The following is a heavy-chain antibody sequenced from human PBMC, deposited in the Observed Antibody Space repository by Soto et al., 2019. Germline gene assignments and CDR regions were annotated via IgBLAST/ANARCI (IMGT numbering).Heavy chain of an antibody. D-gene: IGHD3-10*01. V-gene: IGHV1-18*01. Sequence: QVQLVQSGAEVKKPGASVKVSCKASGYTFTSYGISWVRQAPGQGLEWMGWISAYNGNTNYAQKLQGRVTMTTDTSTGTAYMELRSLRSDDTAVYYCARDLYYGSGSLPINWFDPWGQGTLVTVSS. CDR1: GYTFTSYG. J-gene: IGHJ5*02. CDR2: ISAYNGNT. CDR3: ARDLYYGSGSLPINWFDP.